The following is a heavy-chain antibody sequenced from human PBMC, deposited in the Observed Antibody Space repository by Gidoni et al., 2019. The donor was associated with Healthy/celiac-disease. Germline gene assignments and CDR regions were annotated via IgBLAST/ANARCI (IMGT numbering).Heavy chain of an antibody. V-gene: IGHV4-39*01. CDR3: ARLGVAAAAEGHYYYYYYMDV. D-gene: IGHD6-13*01. J-gene: IGHJ6*03. CDR2: IYYSGST. Sequence: GWIRQPPGKGLEWIGSIYYSGSTYYNPSLKSRVTISVDTSKNQFSLKLSSVTAADTAVYYCARLGVAAAAEGHYYYYYYMDVWGKGTTVTVSS.